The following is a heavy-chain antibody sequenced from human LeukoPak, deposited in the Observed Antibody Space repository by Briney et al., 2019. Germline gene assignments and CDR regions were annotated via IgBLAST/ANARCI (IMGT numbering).Heavy chain of an antibody. V-gene: IGHV4-61*05. J-gene: IGHJ5*02. CDR1: GGSISSSSYY. CDR2: IYYSGST. CDR3: ARGVEDIVLMVYAIGPTGFDP. D-gene: IGHD2-8*01. Sequence: PSETLSLTCTVSGGSISSSSYYWGWIRQPPGKGLEWIGYIYYSGSTNYNPSLKSRVTISVDTSKNQFSLKLSSVTAADTAVYYCARGVEDIVLMVYAIGPTGFDPWGQGTLVTVSS.